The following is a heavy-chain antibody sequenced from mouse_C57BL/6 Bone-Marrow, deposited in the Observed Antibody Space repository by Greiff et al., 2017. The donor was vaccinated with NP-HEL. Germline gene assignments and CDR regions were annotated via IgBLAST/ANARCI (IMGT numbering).Heavy chain of an antibody. V-gene: IGHV10-1*01. CDR3: VKHQPLPDAWYFDV. D-gene: IGHD1-1*01. Sequence: EVKVVESGVGLVQPKGSLKLSCAASGFSFNTYAMNWVRQAPGKGLEWVARIRSKSNNHATYYADSVKDRFTISREESESLLYLQVNNWKTEDTAMYYGVKHQPLPDAWYFDVWGTGTTVTVSS. CDR2: IRSKSNNHAT. CDR1: GFSFNTYA. J-gene: IGHJ1*03.